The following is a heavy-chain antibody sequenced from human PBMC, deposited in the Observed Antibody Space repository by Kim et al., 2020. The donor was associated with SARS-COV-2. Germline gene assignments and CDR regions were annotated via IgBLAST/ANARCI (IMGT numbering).Heavy chain of an antibody. Sequence: GGSLRLSCAASGFTFSSYGMHWVRQAPGKGLEWVAVIWYDGSNKYYADSVKGRFTISRDNSKNTLYLQMNSLRAEDTAVYYCARGPGEGGYAFDYWGQGTLVTVSS. V-gene: IGHV3-33*08. J-gene: IGHJ4*02. D-gene: IGHD5-12*01. CDR3: ARGPGEGGYAFDY. CDR1: GFTFSSYG. CDR2: IWYDGSNK.